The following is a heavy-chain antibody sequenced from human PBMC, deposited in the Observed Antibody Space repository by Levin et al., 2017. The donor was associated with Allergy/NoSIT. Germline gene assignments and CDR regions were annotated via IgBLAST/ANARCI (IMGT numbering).Heavy chain of an antibody. CDR1: GGSISSSSYY. CDR3: ARHEPSPGGIRFLEWLPRIDAFDI. J-gene: IGHJ3*02. V-gene: IGHV4-39*01. D-gene: IGHD3-3*01. Sequence: SETLSLTCTVSGGSISSSSYYWGWIRQPPGKGLEWIGSIYYSGSTYYNPSLKSRVTISVDTSKNQFSLKLSSVTAADTAVYYCARHEPSPGGIRFLEWLPRIDAFDIWGQGTMVTVSS. CDR2: IYYSGST.